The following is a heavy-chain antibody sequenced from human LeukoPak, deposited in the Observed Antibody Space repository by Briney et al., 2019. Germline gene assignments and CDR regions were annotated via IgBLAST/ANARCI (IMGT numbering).Heavy chain of an antibody. CDR1: GFTFSMYE. Sequence: GGSLRLSCAGSGFTFSMYEMNWVRQAPGKGLERVSYISSSGSTISYADSVKGRFTISRDNAKNSLYLQMNSLRAEDTAVYYCARSYYYYYMDVWGKGTTVTVSS. V-gene: IGHV3-48*03. CDR3: ARSYYYYYMDV. J-gene: IGHJ6*03. CDR2: ISSSGSTI.